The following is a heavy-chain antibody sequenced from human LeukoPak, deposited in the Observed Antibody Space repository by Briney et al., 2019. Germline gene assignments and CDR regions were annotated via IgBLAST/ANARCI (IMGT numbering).Heavy chain of an antibody. CDR2: ISSSSSYI. V-gene: IGHV3-21*01. CDR1: GFTFSSYS. Sequence: GGSLRLSCAASGFTFSSYSMNWVRLAPGKGLEWVSSISSSSSYIYYADSVKGRFTISRDNAKNSLYLQMNSLRAEDTAVYYCATTPKEMATIEKGVEYWGQGTLVTVSS. CDR3: ATTPKEMATIEKGVEY. D-gene: IGHD5-24*01. J-gene: IGHJ4*02.